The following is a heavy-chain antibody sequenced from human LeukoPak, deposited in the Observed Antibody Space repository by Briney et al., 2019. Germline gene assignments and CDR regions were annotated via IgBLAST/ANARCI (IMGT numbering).Heavy chain of an antibody. J-gene: IGHJ4*02. D-gene: IGHD6-19*01. V-gene: IGHV3-23*01. Sequence: WIRQPPGRGLEWVSAISGSGGSTYYADSVKGRFTISRDNSKNTLYLQMNSLRAEDTAVYYCAKDGSGWQYYFDYWGQGTLVTVSS. CDR2: ISGSGGST. CDR3: AKDGSGWQYYFDY.